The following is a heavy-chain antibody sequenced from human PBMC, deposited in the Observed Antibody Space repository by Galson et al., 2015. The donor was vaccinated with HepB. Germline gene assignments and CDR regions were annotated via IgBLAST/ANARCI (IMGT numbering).Heavy chain of an antibody. CDR1: GFTFGSYA. Sequence: SLRLSCAASGFTFGSYAMSWVRQSPGKGLVWVARINSDGSGTSYGDSVKGRFIISRDNAKNTLYLQMNSLRREDTAVYYCARDRSLGSDFDYWGRGTLVTVSS. D-gene: IGHD6-25*01. V-gene: IGHV3-74*01. CDR2: INSDGSGT. CDR3: ARDRSLGSDFDY. J-gene: IGHJ4*02.